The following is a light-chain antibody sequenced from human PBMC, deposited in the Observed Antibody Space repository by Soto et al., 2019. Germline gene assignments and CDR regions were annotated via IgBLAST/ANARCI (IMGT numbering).Light chain of an antibody. Sequence: SYELTQPHSVSVSPGQTASITCSGDKLGDKYACWYQQKPGQSPVLVIYQNTKRPSGIPERFSGSTSGNTATLTIRGTQAMDEADYYCQAWDSSTVIFGVGTKLTVL. CDR2: QNT. CDR3: QAWDSSTVI. CDR1: KLGDKY. V-gene: IGLV3-1*01. J-gene: IGLJ2*01.